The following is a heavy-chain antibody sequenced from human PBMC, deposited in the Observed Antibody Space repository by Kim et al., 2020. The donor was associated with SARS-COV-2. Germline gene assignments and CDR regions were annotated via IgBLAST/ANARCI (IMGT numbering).Heavy chain of an antibody. CDR2: IWYDGSNK. CDR1: GFTFSSYA. V-gene: IGHV3-33*06. J-gene: IGHJ3*02. Sequence: GGSLRLSCAASGFTFSSYAMHWVRQAPGKGLEWVAVIWYDGSNKYYADSVKGRFTISRDNSKNTLYLQMNSLRAEDTAVYYCAKDAGYYDSSGDAFDIWGQGTMVTVSS. CDR3: AKDAGYYDSSGDAFDI. D-gene: IGHD3-22*01.